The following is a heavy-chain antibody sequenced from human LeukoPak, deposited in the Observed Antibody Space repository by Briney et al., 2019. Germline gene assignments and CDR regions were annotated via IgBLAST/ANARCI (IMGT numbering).Heavy chain of an antibody. D-gene: IGHD3-9*01. CDR3: ARIRYFESGLDY. CDR2: IYHSGST. V-gene: IGHV4-38-2*02. J-gene: IGHJ4*02. CDR1: GYSISSGYY. Sequence: SETLSLTCTVSGYSISSGYYWGWIRQPPGKGLEWIGSIYHSGSTYYNPSLKSRVTISVDTSKNQFSLKLSSVTAADTAVYYCARIRYFESGLDYWGQGTLVTVSS.